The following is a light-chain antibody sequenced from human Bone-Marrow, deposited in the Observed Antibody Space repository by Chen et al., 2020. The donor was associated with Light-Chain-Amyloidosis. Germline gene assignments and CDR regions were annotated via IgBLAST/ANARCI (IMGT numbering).Light chain of an antibody. J-gene: IGKJ4*01. CDR3: QQYFAPPLT. CDR2: WTS. CDR1: QSLFYSSTNKNY. Sequence: DIVMTQSTDSLAVSLGERAIINCKSSQSLFYSSTNKNYLAWYQQKAGQPPKLLISWTSTRQSGVPDRFRGSGSGTDFTLTISSLQAEDVAVYFCQQYFAPPLTFGGGTKVEIK. V-gene: IGKV4-1*01.